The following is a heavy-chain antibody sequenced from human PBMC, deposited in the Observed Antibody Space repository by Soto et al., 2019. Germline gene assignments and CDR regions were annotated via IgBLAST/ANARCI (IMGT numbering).Heavy chain of an antibody. CDR2: INTNSGGT. J-gene: IGHJ4*02. V-gene: IGHV1-2*02. CDR1: GYTFTGYY. CDR3: ARTQTNDY. Sequence: ASVKVSCKASGYTFTGYYIHWVRQAPGQGLEWMGWINTNSGGTNYAQKFQGRVTMTRDTSISAAYMELSRLTSDDTAVYYCARTQTNDYWGQGTLVTVSS.